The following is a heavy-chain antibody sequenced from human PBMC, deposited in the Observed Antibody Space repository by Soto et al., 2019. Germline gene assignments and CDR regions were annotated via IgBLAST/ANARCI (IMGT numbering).Heavy chain of an antibody. CDR1: GGAINSDY. Sequence: SETLSLTCTVSGGAINSDYWSWIRQPPGKGLEWIGYIYYSGSANYNSSLKSRVTISIDTSKNQFSLNLNSVTAADTAVYYCARRPYYHYYGMDVWGQGTTVT. V-gene: IGHV4-59*08. J-gene: IGHJ6*02. CDR2: IYYSGSA. CDR3: ARRPYYHYYGMDV.